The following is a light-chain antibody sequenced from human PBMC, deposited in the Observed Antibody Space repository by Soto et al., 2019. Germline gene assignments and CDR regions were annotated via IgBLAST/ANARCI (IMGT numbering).Light chain of an antibody. V-gene: IGKV1-5*01. Sequence: IQMTQSPSSLSASVGDRVTITCRASQSISSWLAWYQPKPGKAPKLLIYDASSLESGVPSRFSGSGSGTEFTLTISSLQPDDFATYYCQQYNSYSRTFGQGTKVDIK. CDR2: DAS. CDR1: QSISSW. CDR3: QQYNSYSRT. J-gene: IGKJ1*01.